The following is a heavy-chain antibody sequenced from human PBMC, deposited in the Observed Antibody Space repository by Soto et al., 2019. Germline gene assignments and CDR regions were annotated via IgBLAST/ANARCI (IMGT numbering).Heavy chain of an antibody. V-gene: IGHV4-59*12. D-gene: IGHD6-13*01. Sequence: SETLSLTCTVSGGSISSFYWSWIRQPPGKGLEWIGYISYSGSTNYSPSLKSRVTMSADTSKNQFSLRLTSITTADTAVYYCARGVVGAAGENWFDPWGQGTLVTV. J-gene: IGHJ5*02. CDR1: GGSISSFY. CDR3: ARGVVGAAGENWFDP. CDR2: ISYSGST.